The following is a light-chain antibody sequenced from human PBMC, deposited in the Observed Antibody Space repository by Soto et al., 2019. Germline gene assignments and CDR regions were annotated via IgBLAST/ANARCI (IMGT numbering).Light chain of an antibody. Sequence: DIQMTQSPSTLSASVGDRVTITCRASQSISSWLAWYQQKPGKAPKLPIYEASSSEIGVPPRFSGSGFGTEFTLTISSLQPDDFATYYCQYYKEYSTFGQGTRLEIK. V-gene: IGKV1-5*03. CDR1: QSISSW. CDR2: EAS. J-gene: IGKJ1*01. CDR3: QYYKEYST.